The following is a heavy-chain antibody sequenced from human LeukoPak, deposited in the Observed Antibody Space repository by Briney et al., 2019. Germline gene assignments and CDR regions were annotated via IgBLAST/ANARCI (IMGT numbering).Heavy chain of an antibody. D-gene: IGHD3-10*01. J-gene: IGHJ4*02. CDR2: IYYSGST. CDR3: ARDPVGGYFDY. V-gene: IGHV4-59*01. CDR1: GGSISSYY. Sequence: LETLSLTCTVSGGSISSYYWSWIRQPPGKGLEWIGYIYYSGSTNYNPSLKSRVTISVDTSKNQFSLKLSSVTAADTAVYYCARDPVGGYFDYWGQGTLVTVSS.